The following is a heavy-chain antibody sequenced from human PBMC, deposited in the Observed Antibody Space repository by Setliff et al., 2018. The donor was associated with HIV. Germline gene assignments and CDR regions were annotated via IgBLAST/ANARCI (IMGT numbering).Heavy chain of an antibody. Sequence: SVKVSCKASGGTFSNYAFSWVRQAPGQGLEWMGGLIPIVDITKSTQKFRDRVTFTADESTKTAQMELSGLTFEDTAVYYCAKGPNFEDAFDIWGQGTVDTVSS. CDR1: GGTFSNYA. CDR3: AKGPNFEDAFDI. D-gene: IGHD2-8*01. CDR2: LIPIVDIT. V-gene: IGHV1-69*10. J-gene: IGHJ3*02.